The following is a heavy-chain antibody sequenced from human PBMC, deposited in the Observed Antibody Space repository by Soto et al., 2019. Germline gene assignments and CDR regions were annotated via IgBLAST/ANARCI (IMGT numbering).Heavy chain of an antibody. CDR3: TKGGQRLVWWCFDC. Sequence: QVQLVESGGGVVQPGRSLRLSCAASGFAFSSYGMHWVRQAPGKGLEWLAVISYDGTNEYYADSVKGRFTISRDNSINTLYLQMNGLRAEDTAVYYCTKGGQRLVWWCFDCWGQGTLVTVSS. D-gene: IGHD6-13*01. J-gene: IGHJ4*02. CDR2: ISYDGTNE. V-gene: IGHV3-30*18. CDR1: GFAFSSYG.